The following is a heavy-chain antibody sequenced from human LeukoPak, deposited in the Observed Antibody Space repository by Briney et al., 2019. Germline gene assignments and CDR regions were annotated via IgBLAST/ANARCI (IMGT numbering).Heavy chain of an antibody. CDR3: ARGEMAITTPSWGFDY. CDR2: TSAYNGNT. Sequence: GASVKVSCKASGYTFTSYGISWGRQAPGQGLEWMGWTSAYNGNTNYAQKLQGRVTMTTDTSTSTAYMELRSLRSDDTAVYYCARGEMAITTPSWGFDYWGQGTLVTVYS. D-gene: IGHD5-24*01. CDR1: GYTFTSYG. J-gene: IGHJ4*02. V-gene: IGHV1-18*01.